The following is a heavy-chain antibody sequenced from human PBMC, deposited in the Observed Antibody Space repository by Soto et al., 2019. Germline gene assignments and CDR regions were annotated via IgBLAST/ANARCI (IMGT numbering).Heavy chain of an antibody. CDR2: IYYSGST. D-gene: IGHD3-10*01. CDR1: GGSISSGDYY. J-gene: IGHJ6*02. V-gene: IGHV4-30-4*01. CDR3: ARDVLGYGSGSYYNYGMDV. Sequence: PSETLSLTCTVSGGSISSGDYYWSWIRQPPGKGLEWIGYIYYSGSTYYNPSLKSRVTISVDTSKNQFSLKLSSVTAADTAVYYCARDVLGYGSGSYYNYGMDVWGQGTTVTVSS.